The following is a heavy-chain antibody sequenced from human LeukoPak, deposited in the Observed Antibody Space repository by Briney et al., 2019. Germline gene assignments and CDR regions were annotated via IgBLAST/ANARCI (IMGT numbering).Heavy chain of an antibody. J-gene: IGHJ3*01. CDR1: GYAFYGHW. V-gene: IGHV5-51*01. CDR2: IFPDDSKI. Sequence: GESLKISCTGFGYAFYGHWIAWVRQMPGKGLEWMAIIFPDDSKIRYSMSFQGQVTISADKSINTAYLQWNNLRASDTAIYYCARLGATAGWEAFDFWGQGTMVTVSS. D-gene: IGHD1-26*01. CDR3: ARLGATAGWEAFDF.